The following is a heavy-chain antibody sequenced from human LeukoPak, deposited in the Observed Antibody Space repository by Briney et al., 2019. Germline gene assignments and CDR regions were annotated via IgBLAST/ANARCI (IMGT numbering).Heavy chain of an antibody. CDR1: GFTFSSYW. V-gene: IGHV3-7*01. CDR2: IKQDGSEK. Sequence: PGGSLRLSCAASGFTFSSYWMSWVRQAPGKGLEWVANIKQDGSEKYYVDSVKGRFTISRDNAKNSLYLQMNSLRAEDTAVYYCARDNDRTKRYYYDSSGYYPWGQGTLVTVSS. D-gene: IGHD3-22*01. CDR3: ARDNDRTKRYYYDSSGYYP. J-gene: IGHJ5*02.